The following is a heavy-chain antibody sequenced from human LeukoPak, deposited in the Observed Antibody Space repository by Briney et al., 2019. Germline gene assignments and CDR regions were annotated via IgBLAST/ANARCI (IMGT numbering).Heavy chain of an antibody. D-gene: IGHD6-19*01. CDR2: IYHSGST. V-gene: IGHV4-39*07. CDR1: GGSISSGSYY. CDR3: ASPRIAVAGTIIN. Sequence: PSETLSLTCTVSGGSISSGSYYWGWIRQPPGKGLEWIGSIYHSGSTYYNPSLKSRVTISVDTSKNQFSLKLSSVTAADTAVYYCASPRIAVAGTIINWGQGTLVTVSS. J-gene: IGHJ4*02.